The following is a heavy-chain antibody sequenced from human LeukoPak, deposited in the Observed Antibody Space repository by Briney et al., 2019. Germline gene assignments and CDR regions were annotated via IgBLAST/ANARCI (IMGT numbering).Heavy chain of an antibody. D-gene: IGHD6-13*01. CDR3: AREFEKGAAAGTFSY. CDR1: GGTLSSYA. CDR2: IIPIFGTA. V-gene: IGHV1-69*05. Sequence: GASVKVSCKASGGTLSSYAISWVRQAPGQGLEWMGGIIPIFGTANYAQKFQGRVTITTDESTSTAYMELSSLRSEDTAVYYCAREFEKGAAAGTFSYWGQGTLVTVSS. J-gene: IGHJ4*02.